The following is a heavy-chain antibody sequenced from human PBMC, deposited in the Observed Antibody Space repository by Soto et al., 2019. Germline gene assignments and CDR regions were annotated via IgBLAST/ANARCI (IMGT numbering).Heavy chain of an antibody. J-gene: IGHJ6*02. V-gene: IGHV1-69*06. CDR3: ARGRWELLVYYYYGMDV. D-gene: IGHD1-26*01. CDR1: GGTFSSYA. CDR2: IIPIFGTA. Sequence: GASVKVSCKASGGTFSSYAISWVRQAPGQGLEWMGGIIPIFGTANYAQKFQGRVTITADKSTSTAYMELSSLRSEDTAVYYCARGRWELLVYYYYGMDVWGQGTTVTVSS.